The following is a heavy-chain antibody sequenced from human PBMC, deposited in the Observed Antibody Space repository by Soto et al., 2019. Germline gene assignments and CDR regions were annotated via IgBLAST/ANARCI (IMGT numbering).Heavy chain of an antibody. CDR2: ISGSGGST. J-gene: IGHJ4*02. Sequence: GGSLRLSCAASGFTFSSYAMSWVRQAPGKGLEWVSAISGSGGSTYYADSVKGRFTISRDNSKNTLYLQMNSLRAEDTAVYYCAKHRLPDVLRYFDWPYWGQGTLVTVSS. CDR3: AKHRLPDVLRYFDWPY. D-gene: IGHD3-9*01. V-gene: IGHV3-23*01. CDR1: GFTFSSYA.